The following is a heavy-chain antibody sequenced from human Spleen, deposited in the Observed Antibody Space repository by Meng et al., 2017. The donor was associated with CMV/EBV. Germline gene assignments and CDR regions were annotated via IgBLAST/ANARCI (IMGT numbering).Heavy chain of an antibody. Sequence: SVKVSCKASGGTFSTFAISWVRQAPGQGLEWVGGIIPVFHTPNYAQKFLGRVSMTTDESTNTAYMELSSLTSEDTAVYYCARVMPPMSTLTSSYYSAMDVWGQGTTVTVSS. CDR2: IIPVFHTP. V-gene: IGHV1-69*05. CDR3: ARVMPPMSTLTSSYYSAMDV. D-gene: IGHD4-11*01. J-gene: IGHJ6*02. CDR1: GGTFSTFA.